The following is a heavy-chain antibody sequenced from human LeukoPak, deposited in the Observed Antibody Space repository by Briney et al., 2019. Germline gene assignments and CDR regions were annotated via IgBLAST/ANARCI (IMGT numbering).Heavy chain of an antibody. D-gene: IGHD1-26*01. Sequence: GGSLRLSCAASGFTFSSYAMSWVRQAPGKGLEWVSAISGSGGSTYYADSVKGRFTISRDNSKNTLYLQMNSLRAEDTAVYYCAKMVGASPSYCYMDVWGKGTTVTVSS. V-gene: IGHV3-23*01. CDR3: AKMVGASPSYCYMDV. CDR1: GFTFSSYA. CDR2: ISGSGGST. J-gene: IGHJ6*03.